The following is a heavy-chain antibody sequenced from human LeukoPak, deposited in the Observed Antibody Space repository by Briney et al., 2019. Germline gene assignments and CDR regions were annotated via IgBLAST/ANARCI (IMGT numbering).Heavy chain of an antibody. CDR2: IRYDGSNK. V-gene: IGHV3-30*02. CDR3: AKDFFLREYQLLSFFDY. J-gene: IGHJ4*02. D-gene: IGHD2-2*01. CDR1: GFTFSSYG. Sequence: GGSLRLSCAASGFTFSSYGMHWVRQAPGKGLEWVAFIRYDGSNKYYADSVKGRFTISRDNSKNTLYLQMNSLRAEDTAVYYCAKDFFLREYQLLSFFDYWGQGTLVTVSS.